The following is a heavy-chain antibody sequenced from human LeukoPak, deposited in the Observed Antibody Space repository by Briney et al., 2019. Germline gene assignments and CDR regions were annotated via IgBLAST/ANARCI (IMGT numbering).Heavy chain of an antibody. D-gene: IGHD3-22*01. Sequence: GGSLRLSCAASGFTFSSYSMNWVRQAPGKGLEWVSSISSSSSYIYYADSVKGRFTISRDNAKNSLYLQMNSLRAEDTAVYYCARDLGVYYDSSGYDWGQGTLVTVSS. V-gene: IGHV3-21*01. CDR1: GFTFSSYS. J-gene: IGHJ4*02. CDR2: ISSSSSYI. CDR3: ARDLGVYYDSSGYD.